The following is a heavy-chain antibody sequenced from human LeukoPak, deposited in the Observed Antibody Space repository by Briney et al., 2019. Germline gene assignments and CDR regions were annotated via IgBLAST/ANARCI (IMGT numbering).Heavy chain of an antibody. CDR2: LSGSGGSI. J-gene: IGHJ4*02. CDR1: GFTFSSYA. V-gene: IGHV3-23*01. CDR3: AKAYGSGSNGVYHFDY. D-gene: IGHD3-10*01. Sequence: GGSLRLSCAASGFTFSSYAMTWVRQAPGKGLEWVSVLSGSGGSIYYADFVKGRFTISRDNSKNTLYLQMNSLAVEDTAVYYCAKAYGSGSNGVYHFDYWGQGTLVTASS.